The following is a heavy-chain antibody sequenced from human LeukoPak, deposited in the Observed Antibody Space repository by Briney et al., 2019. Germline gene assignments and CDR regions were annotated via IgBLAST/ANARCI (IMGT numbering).Heavy chain of an antibody. Sequence: PGRSLRLSCAASGFTFSSYAMHWVRQAPGKGLEWVAVISYDGSNKYYADSVKGRFTISRDNSKNTLYLQMNSLRAEDTAVYYCARGLREMATILDDYWGQGTLVTVSS. CDR1: GFTFSSYA. V-gene: IGHV3-30*04. CDR2: ISYDGSNK. D-gene: IGHD5-24*01. J-gene: IGHJ4*02. CDR3: ARGLREMATILDDY.